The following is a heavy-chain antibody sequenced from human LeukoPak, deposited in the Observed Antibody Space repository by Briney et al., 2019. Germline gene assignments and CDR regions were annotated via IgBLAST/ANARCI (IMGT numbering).Heavy chain of an antibody. J-gene: IGHJ4*02. CDR1: GFTFSSFD. CDR2: IGITGDT. Sequence: GGSLRLSCAASGFTFSSFDMHWVRQATGKGLEWVSAIGITGDTYYPDSVKDRFTISRENAKNSLYLQMNSLRAGDTAVYYCVRGYCSGGRCYGGFDYWGQGTLVTVSS. CDR3: VRGYCSGGRCYGGFDY. V-gene: IGHV3-13*04. D-gene: IGHD2-15*01.